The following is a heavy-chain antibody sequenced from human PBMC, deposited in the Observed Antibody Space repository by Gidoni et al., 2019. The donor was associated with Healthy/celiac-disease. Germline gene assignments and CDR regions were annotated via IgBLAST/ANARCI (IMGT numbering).Heavy chain of an antibody. CDR1: GFTFSSYA. CDR2: ISGSGGST. Sequence: EVQLLESGGGLVQPGGSLRLSCAASGFTFSSYAMSWVRQASGKGLEWVSAISGSGGSTYYADSVKGRFTISRDNSKNTLYLQMNSLRAEDTAVYYCAKGSNYYDSSGYYGALGYWGQGTLVTVSS. D-gene: IGHD3-22*01. V-gene: IGHV3-23*01. CDR3: AKGSNYYDSSGYYGALGY. J-gene: IGHJ4*02.